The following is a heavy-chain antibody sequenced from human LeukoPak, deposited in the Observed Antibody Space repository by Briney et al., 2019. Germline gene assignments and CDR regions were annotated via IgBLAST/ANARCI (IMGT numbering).Heavy chain of an antibody. Sequence: SVKVSCKASGGTFSSYAISWVRQAPGQGLEWMGGIIPIFGTANYAQKFQGRVTMTEDTSTDTAYMELSSLRSEDTAVYYCATDGEVYYYDSSGYRNWGQGTLVTVSS. CDR2: IIPIFGTA. V-gene: IGHV1-69*06. CDR3: ATDGEVYYYDSSGYRN. J-gene: IGHJ4*02. CDR1: GGTFSSYA. D-gene: IGHD3-22*01.